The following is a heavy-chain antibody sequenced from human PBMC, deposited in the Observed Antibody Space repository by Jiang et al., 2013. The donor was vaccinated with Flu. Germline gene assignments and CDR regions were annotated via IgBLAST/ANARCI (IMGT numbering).Heavy chain of an antibody. V-gene: IGHV4-61*01. CDR1: GGSVSSGSYY. CDR2: IYYSGST. CDR3: ARVLSCSGGSCYSGWFDP. J-gene: IGHJ5*02. D-gene: IGHD2-15*01. Sequence: GPGLVKPSETLSLTCTVSGGSVSSGSYYWSWIRQPPGKGLEWIGYIYYSGSTNYNPSLKSRVTISVDTSKNQFSLKLSSVTAADTAVYYCARVLSCSGGSCYSGWFDP.